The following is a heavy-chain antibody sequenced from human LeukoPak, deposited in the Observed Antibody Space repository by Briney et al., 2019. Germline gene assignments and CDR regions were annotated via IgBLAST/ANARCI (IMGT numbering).Heavy chain of an antibody. CDR2: IKGDGTKM. D-gene: IGHD6-19*01. J-gene: IGHJ4*02. V-gene: IGHV3-7*01. CDR1: GFTFSEYW. CDR3: ARDGSCFDF. Sequence: PGGSLRLSCGASGFTFSEYWMTWVRQAPGRGPEWVANIKGDGTKMYYVDSVKGRFTISRDNDKNSLYLQMNNLRVEDTAVYHCARDGSCFDFWGQGALLTVSS.